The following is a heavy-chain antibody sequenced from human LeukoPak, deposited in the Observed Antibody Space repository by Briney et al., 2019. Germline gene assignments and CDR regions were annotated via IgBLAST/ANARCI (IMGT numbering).Heavy chain of an antibody. J-gene: IGHJ3*02. V-gene: IGHV5-51*01. D-gene: IGHD3-9*01. CDR3: ARAPKLRYFDWCDAFDI. CDR2: IYPGDSDT. Sequence: GESLKISCKGSGYSFTNHWVGWVRQMSGKGLEWMGSIYPGDSDTRNSPSFQGQVTMSADKSISTAYLQWSSLKASDTAMYYCARAPKLRYFDWCDAFDIWGQGTMVTVSS. CDR1: GYSFTNHW.